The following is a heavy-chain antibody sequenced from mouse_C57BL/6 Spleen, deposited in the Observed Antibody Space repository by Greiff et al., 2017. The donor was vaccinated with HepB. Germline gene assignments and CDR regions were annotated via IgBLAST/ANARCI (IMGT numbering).Heavy chain of an antibody. Sequence: EVKLMESGPGLVKPSQSLSLTCSVTGYSITSGYYWNWIRQFPGNKLEWMGYISYDGSNNYNPSLKNRISITRDTSKNQFFLKLNSVTTEDTATYYCARAVLYYGSWYFDVWGTGTTVTVSS. CDR3: ARAVLYYGSWYFDV. D-gene: IGHD1-1*01. J-gene: IGHJ1*03. CDR1: GYSITSGYY. V-gene: IGHV3-6*01. CDR2: ISYDGSN.